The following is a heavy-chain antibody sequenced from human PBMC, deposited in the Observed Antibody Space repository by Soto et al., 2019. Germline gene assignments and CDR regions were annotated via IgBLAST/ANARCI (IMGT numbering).Heavy chain of an antibody. CDR1: GDSVSTDRYF. CDR3: ARIVVGATVDL. Sequence: LSLTCSVSGDSVSTDRYFWTWIRQPPGKGLEWIAYISYTGDTNYNPSLKSRVTISIDTSRNQFSLTLTSVTAADTAVYFCARIVVGATVDLWGQGSLVTVSS. V-gene: IGHV4-61*01. CDR2: ISYTGDT. D-gene: IGHD1-26*01. J-gene: IGHJ5*02.